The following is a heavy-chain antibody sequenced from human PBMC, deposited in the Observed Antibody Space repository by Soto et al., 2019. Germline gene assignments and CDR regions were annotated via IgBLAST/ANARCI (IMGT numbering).Heavy chain of an antibody. V-gene: IGHV4-4*02. Sequence: SETLSLTCAVSGLSVSSTNCWSWVRQTTGKGLEWIGEVFHPGIAKYNPSLESRVTMSMDESRNQLSLEIRSMTAADTAVYYCARDDYYGGFSLGYWGHGILVTVSS. CDR1: GLSVSSTNC. CDR3: ARDDYYGGFSLGY. CDR2: VFHPGIA. D-gene: IGHD1-26*01. J-gene: IGHJ4*01.